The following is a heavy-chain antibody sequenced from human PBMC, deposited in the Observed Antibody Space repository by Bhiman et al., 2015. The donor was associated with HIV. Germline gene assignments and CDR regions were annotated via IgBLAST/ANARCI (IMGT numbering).Heavy chain of an antibody. Sequence: EVQLVESGGGLVKPGGSLRLSCAASGFTFSIYSMNWVRQAPGKGLEWVSSISSSSSYIYYADSVKGRFTISRDNAKNSLYLQVNSLRAEDTAVYYCAREFTGYSSSNFDYWGRGTLVTVSS. D-gene: IGHD6-13*01. CDR1: GFTFSIYS. V-gene: IGHV3-21*01. J-gene: IGHJ2*01. CDR3: AREFTGYSSSNFDY. CDR2: ISSSSSYI.